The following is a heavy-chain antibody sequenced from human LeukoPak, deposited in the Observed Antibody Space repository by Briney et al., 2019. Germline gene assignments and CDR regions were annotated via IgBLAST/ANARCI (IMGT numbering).Heavy chain of an antibody. V-gene: IGHV3-21*04. CDR3: ARCLYYYDSSGYAFDI. D-gene: IGHD3-22*01. CDR1: GFTFSSYS. Sequence: SGGSLRLSCAASGFTFSSYSMNWVRQAPGKGLEWVSSISSSSSYIYYADSVKGRFTISRDNAKNSLYLQMNSLRAEDTAVYYCARCLYYYDSSGYAFDIWGQGTMVTVSS. J-gene: IGHJ3*02. CDR2: ISSSSSYI.